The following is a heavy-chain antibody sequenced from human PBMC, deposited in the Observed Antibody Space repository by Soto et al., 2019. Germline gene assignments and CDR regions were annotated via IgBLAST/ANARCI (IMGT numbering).Heavy chain of an antibody. Sequence: SETLALTCSVSGGSISSYYWNWIRQAPGKGLEWIGYISNSGTSYYNPSLRGRVTISADTSKNQFSLKMTSVTAADTAVYFCARERFTMTGGVITTAWFDPWGPGTRVTVSS. CDR3: ARERFTMTGGVITTAWFDP. V-gene: IGHV4-59*01. CDR1: GGSISSYY. D-gene: IGHD3-16*02. J-gene: IGHJ5*02. CDR2: ISNSGTS.